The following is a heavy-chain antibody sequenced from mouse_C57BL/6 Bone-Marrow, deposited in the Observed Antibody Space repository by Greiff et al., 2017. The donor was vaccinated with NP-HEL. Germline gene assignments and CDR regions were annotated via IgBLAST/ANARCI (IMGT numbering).Heavy chain of an antibody. V-gene: IGHV5-15*01. Sequence: EVKLVESGGGLVQPGGSLKLSCAASGFTFSDYGMAWVRQAPRKGPEWVAFISNLAYSIYYADTVTGRFTISRENAKNTLYLEMSSLRSEDTAMYYCARVDYGNYGPVDYWGQGTTLTVSS. CDR2: ISNLAYSI. CDR1: GFTFSDYG. J-gene: IGHJ2*01. D-gene: IGHD2-1*01. CDR3: ARVDYGNYGPVDY.